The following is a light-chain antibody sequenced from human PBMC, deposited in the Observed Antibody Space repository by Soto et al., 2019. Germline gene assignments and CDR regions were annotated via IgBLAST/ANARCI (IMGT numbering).Light chain of an antibody. CDR1: QGINNF. CDR2: LAS. Sequence: IPLTQSPSSLSASVGDRVTFTCRASQGINNFLAWYQQKPGKAPKLLIYLASTLQSGVPSRFSGGGSGTDFTLHISSLQPEDFSTYYWHQLRALPLTFGGGTKVEIK. V-gene: IGKV1-9*01. J-gene: IGKJ4*01. CDR3: HQLRALPLT.